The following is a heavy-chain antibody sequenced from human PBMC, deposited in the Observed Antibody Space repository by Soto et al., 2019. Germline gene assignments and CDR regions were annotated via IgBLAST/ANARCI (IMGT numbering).Heavy chain of an antibody. V-gene: IGHV1-18*01. CDR3: ARDSKGWQHLSPRWFDP. Sequence: ASVKVSCKASGYTFTSYGISWVRQAPGQGLEWMGWISAYNGNTNYAQKLQGRVTMTTDTSTSTAYMELRSLRSDDTAVYYCARDSKGWQHLSPRWFDPWGQGTLVTVSS. D-gene: IGHD6-13*01. J-gene: IGHJ5*02. CDR2: ISAYNGNT. CDR1: GYTFTSYG.